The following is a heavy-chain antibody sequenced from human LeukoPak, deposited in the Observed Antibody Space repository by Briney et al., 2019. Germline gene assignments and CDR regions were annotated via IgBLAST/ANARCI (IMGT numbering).Heavy chain of an antibody. D-gene: IGHD3-10*01. V-gene: IGHV3-30*18. CDR2: ISYDGSNK. CDR3: AKGKWFGELLGIDY. Sequence: GGSLRLSCAASGFIFSSYGMHWVRQAPGKGLEWVAVISYDGSNKYYADSVKGRFTLSRDNSKNTLYLQMTSLRAEDSAVYYCAKGKWFGELLGIDYWGQGTLVTVSS. J-gene: IGHJ4*02. CDR1: GFIFSSYG.